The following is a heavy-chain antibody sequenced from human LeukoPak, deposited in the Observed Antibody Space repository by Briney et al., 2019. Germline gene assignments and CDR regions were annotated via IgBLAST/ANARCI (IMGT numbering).Heavy chain of an antibody. CDR2: INDNGANT. Sequence: PGASLRLSCAASGFTFSNYGMSWVRQAPGKGLEWVSTINDNGANTHYADSVEGRFTISRDNSKNTLPLQMNSLRADDTALYYCTKGDGGWYPIDYWGQGTLVIVSS. J-gene: IGHJ4*02. D-gene: IGHD6-19*01. CDR1: GFTFSNYG. V-gene: IGHV3-23*01. CDR3: TKGDGGWYPIDY.